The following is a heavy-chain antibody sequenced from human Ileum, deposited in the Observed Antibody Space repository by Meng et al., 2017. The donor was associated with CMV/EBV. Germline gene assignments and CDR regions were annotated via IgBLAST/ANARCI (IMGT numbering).Heavy chain of an antibody. D-gene: IGHD1-26*01. CDR3: ARGRDFWWEMDY. J-gene: IGHJ4*02. V-gene: IGHV4-34*01. Sequence: QVQRHRWGAGLLKPSETSSLTCAVYSGSFSDFFWGWIRQHPGKGLEWIGESSHSGNTKYNPSLKSRVTISVDASKNQFSLNMRSVTAADTAVYYCARGRDFWWEMDYTGQGTLVTVSS. CDR1: SGSFSDFF. CDR2: SSHSGNT.